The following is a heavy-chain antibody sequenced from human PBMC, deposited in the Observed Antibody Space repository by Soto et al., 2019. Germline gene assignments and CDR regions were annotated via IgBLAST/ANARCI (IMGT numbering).Heavy chain of an antibody. D-gene: IGHD6-19*01. J-gene: IGHJ4*02. V-gene: IGHV3-30-3*01. Sequence: QVQLVESGGGVVQPGRSLRLSCAASGFTCSTYAMHWVRQAPGKGLEWVAVISYDGSNKYYADSVKGRFTISRDNSKNTLYLPMTSLRAEATAVYYCARDKSPYSSGWHNRHFDYWGQGTLVTVSS. CDR2: ISYDGSNK. CDR1: GFTCSTYA. CDR3: ARDKSPYSSGWHNRHFDY.